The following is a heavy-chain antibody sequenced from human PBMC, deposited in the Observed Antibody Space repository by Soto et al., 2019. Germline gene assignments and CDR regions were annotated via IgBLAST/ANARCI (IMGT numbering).Heavy chain of an antibody. J-gene: IGHJ5*02. D-gene: IGHD3-10*01. CDR3: ARLRRFGEPLNWFDP. Sequence: ETLSLTCTVSGGSISSSSYYWGWIRQPPGKGLEWVGSIYYSGSTYYNPSLKSRVTISVDTSKNQFSLKLSSVTAADTAVYYCARLRRFGEPLNWFDPWGQGTLVTVSS. CDR2: IYYSGST. CDR1: GGSISSSSYY. V-gene: IGHV4-39*01.